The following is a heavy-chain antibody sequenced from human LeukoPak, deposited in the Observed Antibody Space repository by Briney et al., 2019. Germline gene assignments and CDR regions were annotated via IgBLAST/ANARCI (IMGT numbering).Heavy chain of an antibody. CDR3: AKDLYGSGWFNYFDP. V-gene: IGHV3-30*18. J-gene: IGHJ5*02. D-gene: IGHD6-19*01. CDR2: ISYDGNSQ. Sequence: GGSLRLSCEASGFSCGSHGIHWVRQAPGKGLEWVAMISYDGNSQHYVDSVKGRFTISRDTSKNTVYLQMSSLRPEDSAMYYCAKDLYGSGWFNYFDPWGQGTLVTVSS. CDR1: GFSCGSHG.